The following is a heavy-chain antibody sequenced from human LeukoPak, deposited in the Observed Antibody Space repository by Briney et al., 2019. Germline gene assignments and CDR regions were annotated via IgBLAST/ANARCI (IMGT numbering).Heavy chain of an antibody. D-gene: IGHD5-18*01. CDR3: ARDGPSRRGYSYSDY. Sequence: ASVKVSCKASGGTFSSYAISWVQQAPGQGLEWMGGIIPIFGTANYAQKFQGRVTITADESTSTAYMELSSLRSEDTAVYYCARDGPSRRGYSYSDYWGQGTLVTVSS. J-gene: IGHJ4*02. CDR2: IIPIFGTA. V-gene: IGHV1-69*13. CDR1: GGTFSSYA.